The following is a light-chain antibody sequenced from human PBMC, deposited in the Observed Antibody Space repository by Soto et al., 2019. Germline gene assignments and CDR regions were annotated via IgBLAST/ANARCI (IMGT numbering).Light chain of an antibody. Sequence: DIQMTQSPSSLSASVGDRVTITCRASQSISSYLNWYQQKPGKAPKLLIYAASSLQSGVPSRFSGSGSGTEFTLSITSLQSEDFAVYYCQQYNNWPPFTFGPGTKVEIK. CDR3: QQYNNWPPFT. J-gene: IGKJ3*01. CDR1: QSISSY. V-gene: IGKV1-39*01. CDR2: AAS.